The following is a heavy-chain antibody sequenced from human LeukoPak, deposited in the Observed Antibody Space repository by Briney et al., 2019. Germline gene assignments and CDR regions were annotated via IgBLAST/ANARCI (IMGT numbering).Heavy chain of an antibody. J-gene: IGHJ5*02. Sequence: GESLKISCKGSGYSFSSYWIGWVRQMPGKGLEWMGIIYPGDSDIRYNPSFQGQVTISADKSISTAYLQWSSLKAADTAIYYCARFGRRKKDSSGYYYPNWFAPWGQGTLVTVSS. CDR1: GYSFSSYW. D-gene: IGHD3-22*01. V-gene: IGHV5-51*01. CDR3: ARFGRRKKDSSGYYYPNWFAP. CDR2: IYPGDSDI.